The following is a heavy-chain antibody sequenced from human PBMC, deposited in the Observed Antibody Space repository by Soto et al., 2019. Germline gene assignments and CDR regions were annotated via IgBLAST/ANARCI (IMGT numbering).Heavy chain of an antibody. CDR1: GGSFSGYY. CDR3: ARETYGDYVGYFDP. D-gene: IGHD4-17*01. CDR2: INHSGST. J-gene: IGHJ5*02. Sequence: PSETLSLTCAVYGGSFSGYYWSWIRQPPGKGLEWIGEINHSGSTNYNPSLKSRVTISVDTSKNQFSLKLSSVTAADTAVYYCARETYGDYVGYFDPWGQGTLVTV. V-gene: IGHV4-34*01.